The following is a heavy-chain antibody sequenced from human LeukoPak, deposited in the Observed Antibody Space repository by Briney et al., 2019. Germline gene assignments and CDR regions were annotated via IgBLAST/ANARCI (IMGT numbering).Heavy chain of an antibody. J-gene: IGHJ6*03. CDR1: GFTFSSYS. D-gene: IGHD4-17*01. CDR2: ISSSSIYI. CDR3: ARDNDYGAPGGGYYYYMDV. Sequence: GGSLRLSCAASGFTFSSYSMNWVRQAPGKGLEWVSSISSSSIYIYYVDSVKGRFTISRDNAKNSLYLQMNSLRAEGTAVYYCARDNDYGAPGGGYYYYMDVWGKGTAVTVSS. V-gene: IGHV3-21*01.